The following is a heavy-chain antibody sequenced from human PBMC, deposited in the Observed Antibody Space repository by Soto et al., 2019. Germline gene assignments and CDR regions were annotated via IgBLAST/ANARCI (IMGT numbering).Heavy chain of an antibody. V-gene: IGHV4-59*01. Sequence: PSETLSLTCTVSGGSISSYYWSWIRQPPGKGLEWIGYIYYSGSTNYNPSLKSRVTISVDTSKNQFSLKLSSVTAADTAVYYCARVQMVYAIRGYYYGMDVWGQGTTVTVSS. CDR3: ARVQMVYAIRGYYYGMDV. J-gene: IGHJ6*02. D-gene: IGHD2-8*01. CDR1: GGSISSYY. CDR2: IYYSGST.